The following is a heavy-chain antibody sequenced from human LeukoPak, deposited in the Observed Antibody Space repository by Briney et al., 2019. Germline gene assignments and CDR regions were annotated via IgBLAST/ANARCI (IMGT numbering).Heavy chain of an antibody. CDR3: ARSPRLQLGGSYY. D-gene: IGHD5-24*01. CDR1: GYTFTGYY. V-gene: IGHV1-2*02. J-gene: IGHJ4*02. CDR2: INPNSGGT. Sequence: GASVKVCCKASGYTFTGYYMHWVRQAPGQGLEWMGWINPNSGGTNYAQKFQGRVTMTRDTSISTAYMELSRLRSDDTAVYYCARSPRLQLGGSYYWGQGTLVTVSS.